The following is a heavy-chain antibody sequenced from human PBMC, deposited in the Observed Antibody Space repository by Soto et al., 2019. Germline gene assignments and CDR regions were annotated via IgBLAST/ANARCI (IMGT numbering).Heavy chain of an antibody. CDR1: GFTFSSYG. CDR3: ATGRSYYYYYGVDV. J-gene: IGHJ6*02. CDR2: ISYDGRNK. V-gene: IGHV3-30*03. Sequence: GGSLRLSCAASGFTFSSYGMHWVRQAPGKGLEWVAVISYDGRNKNYADSVKGRFTISRDNSKNTLYLQMNSLRAEDTALYYCATGRSYYYYYGVDVWGQGTTVTVSS.